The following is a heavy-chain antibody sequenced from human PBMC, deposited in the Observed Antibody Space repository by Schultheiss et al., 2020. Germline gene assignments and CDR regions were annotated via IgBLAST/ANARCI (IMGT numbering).Heavy chain of an antibody. V-gene: IGHV4-34*01. J-gene: IGHJ6*02. D-gene: IGHD3-16*02. CDR1: GGSFSGYY. CDR2: INHSGST. CDR3: ARGWRYDYVWGSYRSDQYYYYGMDV. Sequence: SGTLSLTCAVYGGSFSGYYWSWIRQPPGKGLEWIGEINHSGSTNYNPSLKSRVTISVDTSKNQFSLKLSSVTAADTAVYYCARGWRYDYVWGSYRSDQYYYYGMDVWGQGTTVTVSS.